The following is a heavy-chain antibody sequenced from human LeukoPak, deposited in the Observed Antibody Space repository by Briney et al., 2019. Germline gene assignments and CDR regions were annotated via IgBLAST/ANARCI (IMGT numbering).Heavy chain of an antibody. CDR3: ARPKYSSSWQIFDY. J-gene: IGHJ4*02. CDR1: GFTVSSNY. Sequence: GGSLRLSCAASGFTVSSNYMSWVRQAPGKGLEWVSYISSSGNTIYYADSVKGRFTISRDNAKNSVFLQMNSLRAEDTAVYYCARPKYSSSWQIFDYWGQGTLVTASS. CDR2: ISSSGNTI. D-gene: IGHD6-13*01. V-gene: IGHV3-11*01.